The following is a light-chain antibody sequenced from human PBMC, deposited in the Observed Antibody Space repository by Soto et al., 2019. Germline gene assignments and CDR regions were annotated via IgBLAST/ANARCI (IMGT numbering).Light chain of an antibody. CDR1: QSVSSY. V-gene: IGKV3-11*01. CDR2: DVS. CDR3: QQRSKWPLT. Sequence: EIVLTQSPATLSLSPGERATLSCRASQSVSSYFAWYQQKPGQAPRLLIYDVSNRAAGIPARFSGSGSGTDFTLTTSSLEPEDFAVYYCQQRSKWPLTFGPGTKVDIK. J-gene: IGKJ3*01.